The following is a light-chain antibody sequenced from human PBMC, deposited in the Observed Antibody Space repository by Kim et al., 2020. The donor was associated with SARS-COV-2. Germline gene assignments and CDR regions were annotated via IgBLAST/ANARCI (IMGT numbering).Light chain of an antibody. CDR1: KNVSNN. J-gene: IGKJ2*02. V-gene: IGKV1-33*01. Sequence: SVGDRVTISCEAGKNVSNNLYSCQQKPREAPKLLIYDASTMEPGVPSRFCGSGAGAAFTSSISSLQPADIATYYCHQYDNLLLWTFGQGTKLEIK. CDR3: HQYDNLLLWT. CDR2: DAS.